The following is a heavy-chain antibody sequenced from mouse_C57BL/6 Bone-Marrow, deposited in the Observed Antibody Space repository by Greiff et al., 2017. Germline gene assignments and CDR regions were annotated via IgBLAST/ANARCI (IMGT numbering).Heavy chain of an antibody. Sequence: QVQLKQSGAELVRPGASVKLSCKASGYTFTDYYINWVKQRPGQGLEWIARIYPGSGNTYYNEKFKGKATLTAEKSSSTAYMQLSSLTSEDSAVYFGARAYYDYDLGAWFAYWGKGTLVTVSA. V-gene: IGHV1-76*01. CDR3: ARAYYDYDLGAWFAY. J-gene: IGHJ3*01. CDR2: IYPGSGNT. CDR1: GYTFTDYY. D-gene: IGHD2-4*01.